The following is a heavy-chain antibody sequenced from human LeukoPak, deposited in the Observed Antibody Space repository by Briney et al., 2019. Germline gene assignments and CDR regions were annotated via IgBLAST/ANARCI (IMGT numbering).Heavy chain of an antibody. D-gene: IGHD3-22*01. CDR2: IIPIFGTA. V-gene: IGHV1-69*05. J-gene: IGHJ4*02. Sequence: GASVTVSFKASGGTFSSYAISWVRQAPGQGLEWMGGIIPIFGTANYAQKFQGRVTITTDESTSTAYMELSSLRSEDTAVYYCARANYYDSSGYYPDDYWGQGTLVTVSS. CDR3: ARANYYDSSGYYPDDY. CDR1: GGTFSSYA.